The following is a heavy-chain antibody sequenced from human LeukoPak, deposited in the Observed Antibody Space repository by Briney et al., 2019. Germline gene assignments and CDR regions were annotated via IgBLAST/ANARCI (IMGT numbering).Heavy chain of an antibody. CDR1: GGSFSDYY. V-gene: IGHV4-34*01. CDR3: ARVRAPSIWPRIIQLWFDP. J-gene: IGHJ5*02. Sequence: ASETLSLTCAVYGGSFSDYYWSWIRQPPGKGLEWIGEINHSGSTNYNPSLKSRVTISVDTSRNQFSLKLSSVTAADTAVYYCARVRAPSIWPRIIQLWFDPWGQGTLVTVSS. D-gene: IGHD1-1*01. CDR2: INHSGST.